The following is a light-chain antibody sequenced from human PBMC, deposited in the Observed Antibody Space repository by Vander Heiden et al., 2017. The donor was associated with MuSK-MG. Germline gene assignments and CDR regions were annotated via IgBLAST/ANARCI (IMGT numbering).Light chain of an antibody. CDR2: LNSDGSH. V-gene: IGLV4-69*01. CDR1: SGHSSYA. J-gene: IGLJ2*01. Sequence: QLVLTQSPSASASLGASVRLTCTLSSGHSSYAIAWHQQRPEKGPRFLMKLNSDGSHTKGDGIPDRFSVSSSGAERYLTISSLQSEDEADYYCQSWGTGIHVVFGGGTKLTVL. CDR3: QSWGTGIHVV.